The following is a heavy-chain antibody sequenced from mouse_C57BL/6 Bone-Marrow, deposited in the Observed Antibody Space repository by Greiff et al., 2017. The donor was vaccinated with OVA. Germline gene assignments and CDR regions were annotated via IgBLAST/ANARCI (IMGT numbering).Heavy chain of an antibody. Sequence: DVQLQESGPGLVKPSQSLSLTCSVTGYSITSGYYWNWIRQFPGNKLEWMGYISYDGSNNYNPSLKNRTSITRDTSKNQFFLKLNSVTTEDTATYYCARGDYGSSYPFAYWGQGTLVTVSA. D-gene: IGHD1-1*01. J-gene: IGHJ3*01. CDR3: ARGDYGSSYPFAY. CDR1: GYSITSGYY. V-gene: IGHV3-6*01. CDR2: ISYDGSN.